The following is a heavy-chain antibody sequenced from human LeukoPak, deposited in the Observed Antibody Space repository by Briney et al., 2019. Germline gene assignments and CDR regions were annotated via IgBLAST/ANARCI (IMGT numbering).Heavy chain of an antibody. CDR3: ARDHSSGWRNWFDP. CDR1: GFTFSSYS. Sequence: GESLRLSCAASGFTFSSYSMNWVRQAPGKGLEWVSSISSSSSYIYYADSVKGRFTISRDNAKNSLYLQMNSLRAEDTAVYYCARDHSSGWRNWFDPWGQGTLVTVSS. D-gene: IGHD6-19*01. CDR2: ISSSSSYI. J-gene: IGHJ5*02. V-gene: IGHV3-21*01.